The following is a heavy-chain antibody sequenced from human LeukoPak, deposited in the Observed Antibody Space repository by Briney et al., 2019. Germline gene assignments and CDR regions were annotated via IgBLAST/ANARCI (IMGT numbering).Heavy chain of an antibody. J-gene: IGHJ6*02. V-gene: IGHV1-8*01. D-gene: IGHD2/OR15-2a*01. CDR3: ARGRGTGFYYYHYGMDV. Sequence: ASVKVSCKASGYTFTSFDINWVRQATGQGLEWMGGMTPNSGNTGYAQKFQGRVTMTRNPSTGTAYMELSSLRSEDTAVYYCARGRGTGFYYYHYGMDVWGQGTTVTVSS. CDR1: GYTFTSFD. CDR2: MTPNSGNT.